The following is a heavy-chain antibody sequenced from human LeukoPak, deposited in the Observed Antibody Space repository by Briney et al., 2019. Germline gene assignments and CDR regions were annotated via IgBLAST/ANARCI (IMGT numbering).Heavy chain of an antibody. J-gene: IGHJ5*02. Sequence: SETLSLTCAVYGGSFSGYYWRWIRQPPGKGLEWIGVLNHSGSTNYNPSLKSRATISVDTSKNQFSLKLSSVTAADTAVYYCAIGITMVRGVIIPAYNLFDPWGQGILVTVSS. CDR1: GGSFSGYY. V-gene: IGHV4-34*01. CDR2: LNHSGST. D-gene: IGHD3-10*01. CDR3: AIGITMVRGVIIPAYNLFDP.